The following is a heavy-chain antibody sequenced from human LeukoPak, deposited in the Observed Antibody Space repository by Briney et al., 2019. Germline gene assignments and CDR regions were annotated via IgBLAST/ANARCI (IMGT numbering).Heavy chain of an antibody. CDR3: ARVGSGSYYTPLLDY. J-gene: IGHJ4*02. CDR1: GYSFTGYW. V-gene: IGHV5-51*01. Sequence: GESLKISCKGSGYSFTGYWIGWVRQMPGKGLEWMGIIYPGDSDTRYSPSFQGQVTISADKSISTAYLQWSSLKASDTAMYYCARVGSGSYYTPLLDYWGQGTLVTVSS. CDR2: IYPGDSDT. D-gene: IGHD3-10*01.